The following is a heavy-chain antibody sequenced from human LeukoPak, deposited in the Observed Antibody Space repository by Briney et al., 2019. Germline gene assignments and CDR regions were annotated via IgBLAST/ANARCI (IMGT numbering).Heavy chain of an antibody. D-gene: IGHD6-19*01. J-gene: IGHJ4*02. CDR3: AKDRRPVAGYYFDY. CDR1: GFTFNTFA. Sequence: PGGSLRLSCAASGFTFNTFAMTWVRQAPGKGLEWVSGISGSGGNTYCADSVKGRFTISRDNSKNTLYLQMNSLRAEDTAVYYCAKDRRPVAGYYFDYWGLGTLITVSS. CDR2: ISGSGGNT. V-gene: IGHV3-23*01.